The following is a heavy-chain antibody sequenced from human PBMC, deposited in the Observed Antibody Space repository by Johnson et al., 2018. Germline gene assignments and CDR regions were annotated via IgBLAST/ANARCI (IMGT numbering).Heavy chain of an antibody. CDR1: GFTFSSYG. D-gene: IGHD3-22*01. CDR2: ISSDGSNK. CDR3: AKAGYYDSSGYYYYFQH. J-gene: IGHJ1*01. V-gene: IGHV3-30*18. Sequence: QVQLVQSGGSVVQPGRSLRLSCTASGFTFSSYGMHWVRQAQGKGLEWVASISSDGSNKNYADSVKDRFTISRDNSKNSLFLQMNSLRAEDTAVYYCAKAGYYDSSGYYYYFQHWGQGTLVTVSS.